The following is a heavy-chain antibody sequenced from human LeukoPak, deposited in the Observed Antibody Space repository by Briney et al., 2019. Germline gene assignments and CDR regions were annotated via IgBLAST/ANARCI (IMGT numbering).Heavy chain of an antibody. CDR1: GYTFTGYY. Sequence: ASVKVSCKASGYTFTGYYMHWVRQAPGQGLEWMGWINPNSGGTNYAQKSQGRVTMTRDTSISTAYMELSRLRSDDTAVYYCARFSSTTTAVAGRGFDYWGQGTLVTVSS. J-gene: IGHJ4*02. CDR2: INPNSGGT. D-gene: IGHD6-19*01. CDR3: ARFSSTTTAVAGRGFDY. V-gene: IGHV1-2*02.